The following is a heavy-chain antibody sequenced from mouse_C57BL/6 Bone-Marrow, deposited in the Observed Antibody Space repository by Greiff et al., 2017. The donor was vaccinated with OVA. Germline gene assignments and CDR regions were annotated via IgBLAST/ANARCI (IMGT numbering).Heavy chain of an antibody. CDR2: IYPRSGNT. V-gene: IGHV1-81*01. CDR3: ALYDYDGAVDY. CDR1: GYTFTSYG. Sequence: QVQLQQSGAELARPGASVKLSCKASGYTFTSYGISWVKQRTGQGLEWIGEIYPRSGNTYYNEKFKGKATLTADKSSSTAYMELRSLTSEDSAVYFCALYDYDGAVDYWGQGTTLTVSS. D-gene: IGHD2-4*01. J-gene: IGHJ2*01.